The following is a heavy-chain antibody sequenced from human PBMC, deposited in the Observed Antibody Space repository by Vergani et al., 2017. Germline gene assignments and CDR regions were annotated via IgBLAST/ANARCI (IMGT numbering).Heavy chain of an antibody. Sequence: EVQLVETGGGLIQPGGSLRLSCAASGITVSSNSMTWVRQAPGKGLECVSGFYSGGSTYYADSVKGRFTISRDNSKNTLYLQMNSLRAEDTAVYYCARWGQQLVFGAFDIWGQGTMVTVSS. CDR2: FYSGGST. D-gene: IGHD6-13*01. J-gene: IGHJ3*02. CDR1: GITVSSNS. V-gene: IGHV3-53*02. CDR3: ARWGQQLVFGAFDI.